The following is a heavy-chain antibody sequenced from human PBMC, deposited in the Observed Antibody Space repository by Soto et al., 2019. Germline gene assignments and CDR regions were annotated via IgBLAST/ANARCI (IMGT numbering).Heavy chain of an antibody. Sequence: QVQLQESGPGLGKPSQTLSLTCTVSGGSISSGGYYWSWIRQHPGKGLEWIGYIYYSGSTYYNPSLKSRVTISVDTSKNHFSLKLSSVTAADTAVYYCARVPGYCSSTSCYTGGYYYGMDVWGQGTTVTVSS. CDR3: ARVPGYCSSTSCYTGGYYYGMDV. D-gene: IGHD2-2*02. CDR2: IYYSGST. CDR1: GGSISSGGYY. J-gene: IGHJ6*02. V-gene: IGHV4-31*03.